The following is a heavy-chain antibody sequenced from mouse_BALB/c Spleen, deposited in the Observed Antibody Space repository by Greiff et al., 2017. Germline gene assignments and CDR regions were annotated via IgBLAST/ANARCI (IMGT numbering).Heavy chain of an antibody. V-gene: IGHV5-12-1*01. CDR3: ARQKKRAWFAY. J-gene: IGHJ3*01. Sequence: DVMLVESGGGLVKPGGSLKLSCAASGFAFTSYYMSWVRQTPEKRLEWVAYISSGGGSTYYPDTVKGRFTISRDNAKNTLYLQLSSLKSEDTAMYYCARQKKRAWFAYWGQGTLVTVSA. CDR2: ISSGGGST. CDR1: GFAFTSYY.